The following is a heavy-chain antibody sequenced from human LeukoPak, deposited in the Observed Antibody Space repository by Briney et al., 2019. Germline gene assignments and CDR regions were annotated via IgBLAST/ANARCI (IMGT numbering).Heavy chain of an antibody. CDR3: ARAIVVSYYYYGMDV. D-gene: IGHD2-21*01. J-gene: IGHJ6*02. Sequence: PGGSLRLSCAASGFTFSSYGMHWVRQTPGKGLEWVAVISYDGSNKYYADSVKGRFTISRDNSKNTLYLQMNSLRAEDTAVYYCARAIVVSYYYYGMDVWSQGTTVTVSS. CDR2: ISYDGSNK. V-gene: IGHV3-30*03. CDR1: GFTFSSYG.